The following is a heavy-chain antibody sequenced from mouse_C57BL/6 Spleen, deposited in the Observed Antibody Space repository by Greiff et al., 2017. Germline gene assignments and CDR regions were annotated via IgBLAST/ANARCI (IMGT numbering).Heavy chain of an antibody. V-gene: IGHV1-54*01. Sequence: VQLQESGAELVRPGTSVKVSCKASGYAFTNYLIEWVKQRPGQGLEWIGVINPGSGGTNYNEKFKGKATLTADKSSSTAYMQLSSLTSEDSAVYFCARLDVWFACWGQGTLVTVSA. CDR2: INPGSGGT. CDR1: GYAFTNYL. J-gene: IGHJ3*01. CDR3: ARLDVWFAC.